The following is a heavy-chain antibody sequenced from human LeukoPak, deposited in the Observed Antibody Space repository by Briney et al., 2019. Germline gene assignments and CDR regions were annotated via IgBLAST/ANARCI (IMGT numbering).Heavy chain of an antibody. J-gene: IGHJ4*02. CDR3: ARDRDYYGSNPYFDY. CDR2: IWYDGSNK. CDR1: GFTFSSYG. D-gene: IGHD3-10*01. V-gene: IGHV3-33*01. Sequence: PGGSLRLSCAASGFTFSSYGMHWVRQAPGKGLEWVAVIWYDGSNKYYADSVEGRFTISRDNSKNTLYLQMNSLRAEDTAVYYCARDRDYYGSNPYFDYWGQGTLVTVSS.